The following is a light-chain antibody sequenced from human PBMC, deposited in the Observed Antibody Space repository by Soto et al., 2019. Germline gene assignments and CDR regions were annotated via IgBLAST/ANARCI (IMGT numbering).Light chain of an antibody. CDR3: QKGKSFPWT. CDR2: VIS. CDR1: QGISSW. J-gene: IGKJ1*01. Sequence: DIQMTQSPSSVSASVGDRVTITCRASQGISSWLAWYQQKPGRAPKLLIYVISTLQSGVPSRFRGSGSGTVFTLTISSLQPEDFETYYSQKGKSFPWTFGQGTKVDI. V-gene: IGKV1-12*01.